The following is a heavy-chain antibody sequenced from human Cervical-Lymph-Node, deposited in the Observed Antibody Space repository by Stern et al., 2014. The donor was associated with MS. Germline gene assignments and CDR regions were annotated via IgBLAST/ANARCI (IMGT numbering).Heavy chain of an antibody. J-gene: IGHJ4*02. V-gene: IGHV1-2*02. CDR1: TYTFTAYH. CDR2: IDCNSGAT. CDR3: ARDAPGPVGQTACYDY. Sequence: VQLVESGAEVKQPGTSVQVSCKASTYTFTAYHLHWVRQAPGQGLEWMGWIDCNSGATKYAQKFQGRVTMTRDTSISTAYMELSRLTSDDTAVYYCARDAPGPVGQTACYDYWGQGTLVTVSS. D-gene: IGHD1-26*01.